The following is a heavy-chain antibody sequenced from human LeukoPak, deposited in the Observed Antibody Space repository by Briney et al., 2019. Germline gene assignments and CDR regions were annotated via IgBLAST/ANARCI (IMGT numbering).Heavy chain of an antibody. CDR3: ARTIGGAGTVGGFYY. J-gene: IGHJ4*02. V-gene: IGHV6-1*01. Sequence: QAPSLVSSMTMGRGCSGRAGRNWSRQSPSKSLEWPGRTYCTSKWYNDYAVSVKSRITINPDTSKNQFSLQLNSVTPDDTAVYYCARTIGGAGTVGGFYYWGQGTLVTVSS. CDR2: TYCTSKWYN. D-gene: IGHD6-13*01. CDR1: MGRGCSGRAG.